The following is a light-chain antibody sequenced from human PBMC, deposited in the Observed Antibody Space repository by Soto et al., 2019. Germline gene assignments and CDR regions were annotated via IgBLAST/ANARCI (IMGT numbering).Light chain of an antibody. Sequence: DIQLTQSPSFLSASVGDRVTITFRASQGISSYLAWYQQKPWKAPKLLIYAASTLQSGVPSSFSGSGSGTEFTLTIRRLEPEDFAVYYCQQYGSSLTWTFGQGTKVDIK. CDR3: QQYGSSLTWT. CDR1: QGISSY. J-gene: IGKJ1*01. V-gene: IGKV1-9*01. CDR2: AAS.